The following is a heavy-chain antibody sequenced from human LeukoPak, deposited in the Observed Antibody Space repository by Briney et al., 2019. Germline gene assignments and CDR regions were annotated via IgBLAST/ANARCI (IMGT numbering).Heavy chain of an antibody. CDR2: IYSRGST. CDR3: ARLPGVYAIRRPDYFDY. V-gene: IGHV4-39*01. Sequence: PSGTLSLTCSVSGDSISSARNYWGWIRQSPGKGLEWLASIYSRGSTHSNPSLKSRVSISIDTSKNQFSLKLSSVTAADTAVYSGARLPGVYAIRRPDYFDYWGQGTLVTVSS. CDR1: GDSISSARNY. J-gene: IGHJ4*02. D-gene: IGHD2-8*01.